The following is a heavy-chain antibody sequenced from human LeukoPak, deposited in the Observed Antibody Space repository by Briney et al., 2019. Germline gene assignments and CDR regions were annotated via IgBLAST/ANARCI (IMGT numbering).Heavy chain of an antibody. CDR2: INSDGSST. Sequence: PGGSLRLSCAASGFXFSSYWIHWVRQAPGKGLVWVSRINSDGSSTSYADSVKGRFTISRDNAKNTLFLQMNSLRADDTAVYYCASALGGQGGHWGQGTLVTVSS. J-gene: IGHJ4*02. CDR3: ASALGGQGGH. V-gene: IGHV3-74*01. CDR1: GFXFSSYW. D-gene: IGHD1-26*01.